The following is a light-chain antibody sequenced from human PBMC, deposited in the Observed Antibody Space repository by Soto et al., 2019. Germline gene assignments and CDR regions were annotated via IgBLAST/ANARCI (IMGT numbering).Light chain of an antibody. CDR2: END. V-gene: IGLV1-51*01. CDR3: ATWDSRLSIGV. CDR1: SSDIGSNY. J-gene: IGLJ2*01. Sequence: QSVLTQPPSVSAAPGQKVTISCSGSSSDIGSNYVSWYQQLPGTAPKLLIYENDKRPSGIPDRFSGSKSGTSGTLAITGLQTGDDADYYFATWDSRLSIGVFGGGTKLTVL.